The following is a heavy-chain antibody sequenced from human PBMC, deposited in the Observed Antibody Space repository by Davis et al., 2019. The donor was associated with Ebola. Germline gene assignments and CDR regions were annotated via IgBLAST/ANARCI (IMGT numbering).Heavy chain of an antibody. CDR2: IKSKTDGGTT. CDR3: TTDIFPSHNSGYDLGYYYYGMDV. J-gene: IGHJ6*02. D-gene: IGHD5-12*01. V-gene: IGHV3-15*01. Sequence: PGGSLRLSCAASGFTFSNAWMSWVRQAPGKGLEWVGRIKSKTDGGTTDYAAPVKGRFTISRDDSKNTLYLQMNSLKTEDTAVYYCTTDIFPSHNSGYDLGYYYYGMDVWGQGTTVTVSS. CDR1: GFTFSNAW.